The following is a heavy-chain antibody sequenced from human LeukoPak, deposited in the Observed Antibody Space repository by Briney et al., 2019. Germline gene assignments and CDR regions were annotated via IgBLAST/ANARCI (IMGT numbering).Heavy chain of an antibody. D-gene: IGHD3-22*01. J-gene: IGHJ4*02. CDR2: INPNSGGT. Sequence: GASVKVSCKASGYTFTGYYMHWVRQAPGQGLEWMGWINPNSGGTNYAQKLQGRVTMTTDTSTSTAYMELRSLRSDDTAVYYCARDSSGSSGSTIFHYWGQGTLVTVSS. CDR3: ARDSSGSSGSTIFHY. V-gene: IGHV1-2*02. CDR1: GYTFTGYY.